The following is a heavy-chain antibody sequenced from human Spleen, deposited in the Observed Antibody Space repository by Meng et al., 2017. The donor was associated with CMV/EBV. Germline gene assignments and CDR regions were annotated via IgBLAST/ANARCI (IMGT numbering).Heavy chain of an antibody. D-gene: IGHD1/OR15-1a*01. Sequence: ASVKVSCKASGYTFTDHYFHWVRQAPGQGLEWMGWIYPNSGGTHYAQKFQGRLTVTTDTSISTGYMELSSLGSDDTAVYYCARVDWNNLMDYWGQGTLVTVSS. CDR1: GYTFTDHY. CDR2: IYPNSGGT. J-gene: IGHJ4*02. V-gene: IGHV1-2*02. CDR3: ARVDWNNLMDY.